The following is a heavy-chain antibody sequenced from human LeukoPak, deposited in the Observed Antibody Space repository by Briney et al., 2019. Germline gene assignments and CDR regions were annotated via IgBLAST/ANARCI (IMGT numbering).Heavy chain of an antibody. CDR1: GFTFSTYW. D-gene: IGHD4-17*01. V-gene: IGHV3-74*01. Sequence: GGSLRLSCAASGFTFSTYWMHWVRQARGKGLVWVSRINSDGSIINYADSVKGRFTISRDNAKNTLYLHINSLRAEDTAVYYCVLVTTGSWGQGTMVTVS. J-gene: IGHJ3*01. CDR2: INSDGSII. CDR3: VLVTTGS.